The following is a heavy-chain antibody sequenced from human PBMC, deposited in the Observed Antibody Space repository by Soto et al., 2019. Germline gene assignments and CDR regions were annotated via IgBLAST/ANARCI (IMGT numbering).Heavy chain of an antibody. V-gene: IGHV4-59*01. J-gene: IGHJ6*02. Sequence: ASETLSLTCTVSGGSISSYYWSWIRQPPGKGLEWIGYIYYSGSTNYNPSLKSRVTISVDTSKNQFSLKLSSVTDADTAVYYCARGNWNGMDVWGQGTTVTVSS. D-gene: IGHD1-20*01. CDR2: IYYSGST. CDR3: ARGNWNGMDV. CDR1: GGSISSYY.